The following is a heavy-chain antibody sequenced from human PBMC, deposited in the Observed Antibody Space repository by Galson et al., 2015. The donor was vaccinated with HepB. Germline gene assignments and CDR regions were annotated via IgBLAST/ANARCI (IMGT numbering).Heavy chain of an antibody. D-gene: IGHD3-10*01. CDR1: GYTFTSYA. CDR2: FDPEDGET. CDR3: ATDHYGLGGAIDAFDI. Sequence: SVKVSCKASGYTFTSYAMNWVRQAPGKGLEWMGGFDPEDGETIYAQKFQGRVTMTEDTSADTAYMELSSLRSEDTAVYYCATDHYGLGGAIDAFDILVQGRIVTVSS. V-gene: IGHV1-24*01. J-gene: IGHJ3*02.